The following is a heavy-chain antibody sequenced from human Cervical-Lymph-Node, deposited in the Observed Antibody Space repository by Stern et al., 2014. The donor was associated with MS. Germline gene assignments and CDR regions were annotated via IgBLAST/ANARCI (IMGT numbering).Heavy chain of an antibody. V-gene: IGHV3-7*01. CDR2: IKQDGSEK. J-gene: IGHJ4*02. CDR1: GFTFSRHW. Sequence: EVQLVESGGGLVQPGGSLRLACAASGFTFSRHWMIWVRQAPGKGLECVANIKQDGSEKYYVDSGKGRFTISRDNAKNSLYLQMNSLRAEDTAVYYCAEQQLGWGQGTQVTVSS. CDR3: AEQQLG. D-gene: IGHD6-13*01.